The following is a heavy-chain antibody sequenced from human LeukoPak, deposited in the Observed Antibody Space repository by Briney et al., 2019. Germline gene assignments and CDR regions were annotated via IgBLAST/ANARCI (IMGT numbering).Heavy chain of an antibody. CDR3: AKGGATVIDY. Sequence: GGSLRLSCAASGFTFSDYWMHWVRQGPGKGLVWVSRINSDGSSTTSADSVQGRFTISRDNAKNTLYLQMNSLRAEDTAVYYCAKGGATVIDYWGQGTLVTVSS. CDR2: INSDGSST. CDR1: GFTFSDYW. J-gene: IGHJ4*02. D-gene: IGHD4-17*01. V-gene: IGHV3-74*01.